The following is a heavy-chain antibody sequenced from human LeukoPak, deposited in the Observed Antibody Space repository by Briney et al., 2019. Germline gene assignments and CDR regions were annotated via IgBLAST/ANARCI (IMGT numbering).Heavy chain of an antibody. V-gene: IGHV3-48*03. Sequence: QSGGSLRLSCAASGFTFSNYEMNWVRQAPGKGLEWFSYISGSGSTIYYGDSLKGRFTISRDNANNSLYLQMNSLRVEDTAVYYCATLWDPVAGTTQPLLWGQGTLVTVSS. J-gene: IGHJ4*02. CDR1: GFTFSNYE. CDR3: ATLWDPVAGTTQPLL. CDR2: ISGSGSTI. D-gene: IGHD6-19*01.